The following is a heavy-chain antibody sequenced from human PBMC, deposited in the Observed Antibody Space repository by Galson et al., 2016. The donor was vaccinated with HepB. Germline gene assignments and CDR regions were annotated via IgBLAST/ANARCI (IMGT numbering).Heavy chain of an antibody. Sequence: YYLSWIRQPPGKGLEWIGYIYSSGNTYYNPSLESRISMSVDTSKTQFSLRLASVTAADTAVYYCVTDRPYTGMVDFVTWGQGTLVTVSS. D-gene: IGHD2-15*01. J-gene: IGHJ5*02. V-gene: IGHV4-30-4*01. CDR1: YY. CDR3: VTDRPYTGMVDFVT. CDR2: IYSSGNT.